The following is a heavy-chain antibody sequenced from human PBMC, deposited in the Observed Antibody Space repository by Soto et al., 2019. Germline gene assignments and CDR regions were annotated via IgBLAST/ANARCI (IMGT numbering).Heavy chain of an antibody. CDR1: GGSISNYY. CDR2: IYHSGGI. V-gene: IGHV4-59*01. CDR3: ARLKLADTGDYGEFDY. Sequence: QVQLQESGPGLVKPSETLSLTCTVSGGSISNYYWTWIRQPPGQGLDWIGYIYHSGGITYNPSLKNRVTISVDVAKNLFSLKVNSVTAADTAVYYCARLKLADTGDYGEFDYWGQGALVAVSS. J-gene: IGHJ4*02. D-gene: IGHD3-9*01.